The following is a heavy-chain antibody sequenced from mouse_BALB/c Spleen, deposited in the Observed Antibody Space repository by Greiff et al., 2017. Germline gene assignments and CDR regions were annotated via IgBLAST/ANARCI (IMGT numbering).Heavy chain of an antibody. V-gene: IGHV2-9*02. CDR1: GFSLSSYS. D-gene: IGHD2-4*01. CDR3: ARIYYDYEGVFAY. CDR2: IRAGGST. Sequence: VQLLQSGRGLVAPSQSLSITCTVSGFSLSSYSVHWVRQPPGKGLEWLGVIRAGGSTNYYSALMSSLCISNGDSKSQVLLKMNSLQTDDTAMYYCARIYYDYEGVFAYWGQGTPVTVSA. J-gene: IGHJ3*01.